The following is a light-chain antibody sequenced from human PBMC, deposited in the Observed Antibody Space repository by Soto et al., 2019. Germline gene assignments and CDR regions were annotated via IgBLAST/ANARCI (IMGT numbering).Light chain of an antibody. CDR2: EDN. Sequence: NFMLTQPHSVSESPGKTVTISCTRSSGSIASNYVQWYQQRPGSAPTTVIYEDNQRPSGVPDRFSGSIDSSSNSASLTISGLKTEDEADYYCQSYDSNNVVFGGGTKSPS. V-gene: IGLV6-57*04. J-gene: IGLJ2*01. CDR3: QSYDSNNVV. CDR1: SGSIASNY.